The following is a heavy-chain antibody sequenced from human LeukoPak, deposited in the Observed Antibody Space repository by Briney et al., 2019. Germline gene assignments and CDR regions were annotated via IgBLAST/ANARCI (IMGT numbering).Heavy chain of an antibody. CDR2: FYYSRST. J-gene: IGHJ4*02. V-gene: IGHV4-39*01. Sequence: SETLSLTCTVSGGSISISNYYWRWLRQPPGKGLEWIGSFYYSRSTYYNPSLKSRVTISVDTSKSQFSLKLNSVTAADTAVYYCARKQWVMYYFDSWGQGTLVTVSS. CDR1: GGSISISNYY. D-gene: IGHD6-19*01. CDR3: ARKQWVMYYFDS.